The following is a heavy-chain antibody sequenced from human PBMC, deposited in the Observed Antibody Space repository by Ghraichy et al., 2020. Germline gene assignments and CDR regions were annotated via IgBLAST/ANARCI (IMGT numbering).Heavy chain of an antibody. V-gene: IGHV4-31*03. J-gene: IGHJ4*02. CDR1: GGSINSDGHN. Sequence: QTLSLTCTVSGGSINSDGHNWSWFRQLPGKGLEWIGYIYDSGTTFYTSSLKGRLTLSVDTSKNQFSLKLSSVTAADTAVYYCAREPLGYNYFDYWGQGTLVTVSS. CDR2: IYDSGTT. D-gene: IGHD6-13*01. CDR3: AREPLGYNYFDY.